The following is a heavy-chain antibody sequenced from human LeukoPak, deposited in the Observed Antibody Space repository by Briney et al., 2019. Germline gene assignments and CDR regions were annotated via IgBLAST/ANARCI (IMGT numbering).Heavy chain of an antibody. J-gene: IGHJ4*02. V-gene: IGHV4-59*02. Sequence: SETLSLTCTISGGSVSDYYWSWIRQSPRKGLEWIGYIYHTGSTSYSPSLKSRVTISADTSQNQFSLKLSSVTAADTAVYYCARGKEVITMLRGLKPGYYFDYWGQGTLVTVSS. CDR2: IYHTGST. D-gene: IGHD3-10*01. CDR1: GGSVSDYY. CDR3: ARGKEVITMLRGLKPGYYFDY.